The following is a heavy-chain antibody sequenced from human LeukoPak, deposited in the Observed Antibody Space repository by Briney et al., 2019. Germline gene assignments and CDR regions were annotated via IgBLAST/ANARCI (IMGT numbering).Heavy chain of an antibody. CDR3: ARAVFYDILTGIDAFDI. D-gene: IGHD3-9*01. CDR2: IYYSGRT. J-gene: IGHJ3*02. V-gene: IGHV4-31*03. Sequence: SETLSLTCTVSGGSFSSGGYYWSWIRQHPGKGLEWIGYIYYSGRTYYNPSLKSRVTISVDTSKNQFSLKLSSVTAADTAVYYCARAVFYDILTGIDAFDIWGQGTMVTVSS. CDR1: GGSFSSGGYY.